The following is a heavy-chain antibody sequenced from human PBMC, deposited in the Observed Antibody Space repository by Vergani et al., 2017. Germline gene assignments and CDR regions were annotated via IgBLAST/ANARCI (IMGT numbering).Heavy chain of an antibody. CDR1: GFTFSSYA. CDR3: AKDPSRLDCSSTSCYSSYYYYGMDV. Sequence: EVQLLESGGGLVQPGGSLRLSCAASGFTFSSYAMSWVRQAPGKGLEWGSAISGSGGSTYYADSVKGRFTISRDNSKNTLYLQMNSLRAEDTAVYYCAKDPSRLDCSSTSCYSSYYYYGMDVWGQGTTVTVSS. D-gene: IGHD2-2*02. CDR2: ISGSGGST. V-gene: IGHV3-23*01. J-gene: IGHJ6*02.